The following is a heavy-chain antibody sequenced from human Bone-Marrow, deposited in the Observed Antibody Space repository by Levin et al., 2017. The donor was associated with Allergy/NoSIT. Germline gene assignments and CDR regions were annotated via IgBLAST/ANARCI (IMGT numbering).Heavy chain of an antibody. Sequence: GSLRLSCAVYGGSFSGYYWSWIRQPPGKGLEWIGEINHSGSTNYNPSLKSRVTISVDTSKNQFSLKLSSVTAADTAVYYCARGEHYYDSSGSHGPFDYWGQGTLVTVSS. CDR2: INHSGST. V-gene: IGHV4-34*01. D-gene: IGHD3-22*01. J-gene: IGHJ4*02. CDR1: GGSFSGYY. CDR3: ARGEHYYDSSGSHGPFDY.